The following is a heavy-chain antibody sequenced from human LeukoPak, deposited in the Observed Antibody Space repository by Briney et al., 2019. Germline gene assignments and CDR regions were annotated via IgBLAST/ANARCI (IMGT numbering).Heavy chain of an antibody. Sequence: SETLSLTCAVYGGSFSGYYWSWIRQPPGKGLEWIGEINHSGSTNYNPSLKSRVTISVDTSKNQFSLKLSSVTAADTAVYYCAREYTTSSTAFDIWGQGTWVTVSS. CDR2: INHSGST. J-gene: IGHJ3*02. CDR1: GGSFSGYY. V-gene: IGHV4-34*01. CDR3: AREYTTSSTAFDI. D-gene: IGHD6-6*01.